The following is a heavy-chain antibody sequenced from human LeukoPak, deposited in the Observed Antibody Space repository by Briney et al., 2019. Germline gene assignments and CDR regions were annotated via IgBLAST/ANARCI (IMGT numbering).Heavy chain of an antibody. Sequence: PSETLSLTCTVSGGSISSGSYYWSWIRQPAGKGLEWIGRIYTSGSTNYNPSLKSRVTISVDTSKNQFSLKLSSVTAADTAVYYCARFFHRDGYNHHDAFDIWGQGTMVTVSS. CDR2: IYTSGST. J-gene: IGHJ3*02. V-gene: IGHV4-61*02. CDR3: ARFFHRDGYNHHDAFDI. CDR1: GGSISSGSYY. D-gene: IGHD5-24*01.